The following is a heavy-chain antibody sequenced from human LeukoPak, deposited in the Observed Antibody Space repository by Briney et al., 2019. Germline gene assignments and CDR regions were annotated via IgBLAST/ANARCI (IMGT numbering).Heavy chain of an antibody. D-gene: IGHD5/OR15-5a*01. CDR1: GVTFSRDR. J-gene: IGHJ4*02. V-gene: IGHV3-74*03. CDR3: VRRAYEYNVYDRHFDF. CDR2: ISDDGSIT. Sequence: RGCLRLSCAASGVTFSRDRMRGVREAPGEGVGWGSRISDDGSITTYATSAQGQFTIYRDNAKSTVFLQMNILRVEDRAVYFCVRRAYEYNVYDRHFDFWGQGILVTVSS.